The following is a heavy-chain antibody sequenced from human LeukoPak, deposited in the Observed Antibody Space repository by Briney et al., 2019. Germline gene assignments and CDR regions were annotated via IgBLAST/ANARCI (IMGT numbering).Heavy chain of an antibody. CDR3: ARAEGYGENYYYYYMDV. D-gene: IGHD4-17*01. Sequence: GGSLRLSCAASGLTFADYTMHWVRQAPGKGLEWVSSITGSGDGTSAADSVKGRFSISRDNSKNTLYLQMNSLRAEDTAVYYCARAEGYGENYYYYYMDVWGKGTTVTISS. J-gene: IGHJ6*03. CDR1: GLTFADYT. V-gene: IGHV3-23*01. CDR2: ITGSGDGT.